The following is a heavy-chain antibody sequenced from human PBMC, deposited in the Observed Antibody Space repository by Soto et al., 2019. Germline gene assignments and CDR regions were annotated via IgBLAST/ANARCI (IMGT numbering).Heavy chain of an antibody. V-gene: IGHV3-23*01. J-gene: IGHJ4*02. D-gene: IGHD6-19*01. CDR2: ISGSGCST. CDR3: DVIAVAAPAVY. Sequence: EVQLLESVGGLVQPGGSLRLSCAASGFTFSSYAMSWVRQAPGKGLEWVSAISGSGCSTYYADSVKGRFTISRDNSKNTLYLQMNSLSAEATAVYYCDVIAVAAPAVYWGKGTLVTVSS. CDR1: GFTFSSYA.